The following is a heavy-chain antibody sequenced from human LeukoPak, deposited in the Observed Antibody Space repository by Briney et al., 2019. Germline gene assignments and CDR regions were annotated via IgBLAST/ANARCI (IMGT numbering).Heavy chain of an antibody. CDR2: ISYGGNNK. CDR1: GFIFSSYD. V-gene: IGHV3-30-3*01. J-gene: IGHJ3*02. CDR3: AREGVAVGATFAFDI. Sequence: GGSLRLSCAASGFIFSSYDMHWVRQAPGKGLEWVAFISYGGNNKDHADSVKGRFTISRDNSKNTLDLQMNSLRVEDTALYYCAREGVAVGATFAFDIWGQGTMVTVSS. D-gene: IGHD1-26*01.